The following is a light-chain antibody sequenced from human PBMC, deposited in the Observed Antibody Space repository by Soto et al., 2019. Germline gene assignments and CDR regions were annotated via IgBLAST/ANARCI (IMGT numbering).Light chain of an antibody. CDR1: SYNIGTNT. CDR3: SAWDDSLNGVV. Sequence: QSVLTQPPSASGTPGQRVTISCSGDSYNIGTNTVNWYQQLPGTAPKIHIYSNNQRPSGVPDRFSGSKSGTSASLAISGLQSEDEADYYCSAWDDSLNGVVFGGGTKLTVL. V-gene: IGLV1-44*01. J-gene: IGLJ3*02. CDR2: SNN.